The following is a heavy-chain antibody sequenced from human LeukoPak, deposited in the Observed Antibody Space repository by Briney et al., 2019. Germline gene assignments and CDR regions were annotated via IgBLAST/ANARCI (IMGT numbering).Heavy chain of an antibody. CDR1: GFTFSSYG. V-gene: IGHV3-23*01. Sequence: GGSLRLSCAASGFTFSSYGMSWVGQAPGKGLEWVSAISGSGGSTYYADSVKGRFTISRDNSKNTLLLQMNSLSAEDTAVYYCAKALDSSSWYGFYFDYWGQGTLVTVSS. CDR3: AKALDSSSWYGFYFDY. D-gene: IGHD6-13*01. CDR2: ISGSGGST. J-gene: IGHJ4*02.